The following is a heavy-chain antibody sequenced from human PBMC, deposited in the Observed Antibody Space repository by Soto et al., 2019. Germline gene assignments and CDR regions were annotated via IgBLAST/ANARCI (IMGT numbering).Heavy chain of an antibody. CDR1: GLTVSSNY. CDR3: ARDMGRPASDY. V-gene: IGHV3-53*01. J-gene: IGHJ4*02. CDR2: IFSGGRT. Sequence: GGSLRLSCAASGLTVSSNYMSWVRQAPGKGLEWVSAIFSGGRTYYADSVKGRFTISRDNSKNTVFLQMNSLRGEDTAVYYCARDMGRPASDYWGQGALVTVSS. D-gene: IGHD2-15*01.